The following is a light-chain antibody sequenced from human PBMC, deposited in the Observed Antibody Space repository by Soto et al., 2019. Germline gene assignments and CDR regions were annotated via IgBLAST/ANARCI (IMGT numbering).Light chain of an antibody. Sequence: EIVLTQSPGPLSLSPGERATLSCRASQSVSSYLAWYPQKPGQAPRLLLYGASSRATGIPDRFSGSGSGTDFTLTIIRADPEDSAEYYCDQCGYSPQTFGQGTNVEFK. J-gene: IGKJ1*01. CDR3: DQCGYSPQT. V-gene: IGKV3-20*01. CDR2: GAS. CDR1: QSVSSY.